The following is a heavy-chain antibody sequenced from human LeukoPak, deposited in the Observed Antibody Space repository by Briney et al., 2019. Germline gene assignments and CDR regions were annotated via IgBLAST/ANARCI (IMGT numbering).Heavy chain of an antibody. CDR3: ARLGSGWRGFDY. D-gene: IGHD6-19*01. CDR2: IYYSGST. V-gene: IGHV4-30-4*08. Sequence: SETLSLTCTVSGGSISSGDYYWSWIRQPPGKGLEWIGYIYYSGSTNYNPSLKSRVTISVDTSKNQFSLKLSSVTAADTAVYYCARLGSGWRGFDYWGQGTLVTVSS. J-gene: IGHJ4*02. CDR1: GGSISSGDYY.